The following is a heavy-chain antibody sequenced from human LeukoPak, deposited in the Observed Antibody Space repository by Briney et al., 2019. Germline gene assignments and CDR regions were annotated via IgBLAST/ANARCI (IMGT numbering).Heavy chain of an antibody. V-gene: IGHV1-2*02. CDR1: GYTFTGYY. Sequence: ASVKVSCKASGYTFTGYYMHWVRQATGQGLEWMGWINPNSGGTNYAQKFQGRVTMTRDTSISTAYMELSRLRSDDTAVYYCARDLGGIVVVTATLFDYWGQGTLVTVSS. CDR3: ARDLGGIVVVTATLFDY. J-gene: IGHJ4*02. D-gene: IGHD2-21*02. CDR2: INPNSGGT.